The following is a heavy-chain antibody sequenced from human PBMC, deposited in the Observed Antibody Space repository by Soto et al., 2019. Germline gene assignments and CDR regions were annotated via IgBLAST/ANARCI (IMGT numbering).Heavy chain of an antibody. Sequence: PGGSLRLSCAASGFTFSNAWMNWVRQAPGKGLEWVGRIKSKTDGGTTDYAAPVKGRFTISRDDSKNTLYLQMNSLKTEDTAVYYCTTAKKQWLVQNKYYFDYWGQGTLVTVSS. D-gene: IGHD6-19*01. V-gene: IGHV3-15*07. J-gene: IGHJ4*02. CDR3: TTAKKQWLVQNKYYFDY. CDR2: IKSKTDGGTT. CDR1: GFTFSNAW.